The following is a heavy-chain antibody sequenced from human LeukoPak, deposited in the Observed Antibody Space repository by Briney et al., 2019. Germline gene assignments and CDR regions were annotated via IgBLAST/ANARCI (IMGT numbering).Heavy chain of an antibody. CDR3: ARVLSIAARGPYYYYYYMDV. D-gene: IGHD6-6*01. J-gene: IGHJ6*03. CDR1: GYTFTSYY. Sequence: GASVKVSCKASGYTFTSYYMHWVRQAPGQGLEWMGIINPSGGSTSYAQKFQGRVTMTRDTSISTAYMELSRLRSDDTAVYYCARVLSIAARGPYYYYYYMDVWGKGTTVTVSS. V-gene: IGHV1-46*01. CDR2: INPSGGST.